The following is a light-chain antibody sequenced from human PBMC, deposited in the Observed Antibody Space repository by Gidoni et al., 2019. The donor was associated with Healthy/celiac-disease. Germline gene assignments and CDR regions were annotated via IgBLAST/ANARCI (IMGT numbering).Light chain of an antibody. CDR2: DES. J-gene: IGKJ5*01. CDR1: QSVSSY. CDR3: QQRSNPGII. V-gene: IGKV3-11*01. Sequence: EIVLTQSPATLSLSPGERATLSCTAIQSVSSYLAWYQQKPGQAPSLLIYDESTRDTGITARFSGSGSGTAFTLTISSLEPEDFAVYYFQQRSNPGIIFGQGTRLEIK.